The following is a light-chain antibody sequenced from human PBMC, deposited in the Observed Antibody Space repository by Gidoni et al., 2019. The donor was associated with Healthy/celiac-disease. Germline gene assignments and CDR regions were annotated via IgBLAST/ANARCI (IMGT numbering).Light chain of an antibody. CDR1: QGISSY. CDR3: QQYYSYPLT. V-gene: IGKV1-8*01. Sequence: AIRLTQSPSSLSASTGDRVTITCRASQGISSYLAWYQQKPGQAPKLLIYAASTWQSGVPSRFSGSGSGTDFTLTISCLQSEDFAAYYCQQYYSYPLTFGGGTKVEIK. J-gene: IGKJ4*01. CDR2: AAS.